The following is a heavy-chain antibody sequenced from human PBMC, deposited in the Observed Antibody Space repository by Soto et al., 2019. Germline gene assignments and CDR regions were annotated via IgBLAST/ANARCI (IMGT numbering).Heavy chain of an antibody. CDR2: ISSSSIYI. CDR1: GFTFSSYS. V-gene: IGHV3-21*01. CDR3: ARDGVDIVATGLDY. J-gene: IGHJ4*02. D-gene: IGHD5-12*01. Sequence: GGSLRLSCAASGFTFSSYSMNWVRQAPGKGLEWVSSISSSSIYIYYADSVKGRFTISRDNAKNSLYLQMNSLRAEDTAVYYCARDGVDIVATGLDYWGQGTLVTVSS.